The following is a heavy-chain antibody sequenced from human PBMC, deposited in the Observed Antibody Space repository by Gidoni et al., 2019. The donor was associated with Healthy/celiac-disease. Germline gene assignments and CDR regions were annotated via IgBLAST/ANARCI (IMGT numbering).Heavy chain of an antibody. Sequence: EVQLLESGGGLVQPGGSLRLSCAASGFTFSSYAMSWVRQAPGKGLEWVSAISGSGGSTYYADSVKGRFTISRDNSKNTLYLQMNSLRAEDTAVYYCAKSSNSGYGSYYYGMDVWGQGTTVTVSS. CDR3: AKSSNSGYGSYYYGMDV. J-gene: IGHJ6*02. CDR1: GFTFSSYA. CDR2: ISGSGGST. D-gene: IGHD5-12*01. V-gene: IGHV3-23*01.